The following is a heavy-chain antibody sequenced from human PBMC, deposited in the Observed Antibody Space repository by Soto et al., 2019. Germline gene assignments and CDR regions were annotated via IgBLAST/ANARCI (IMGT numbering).Heavy chain of an antibody. D-gene: IGHD6-13*01. CDR1: GFTFSDYY. V-gene: IGHV3-11*01. Sequence: GGSLRLSCAASGFTFSDYYMSWIRQAPGKGLEWVSYISSSGSTIYYADSVKGRFTISRDNAKNSLYLQMNSLRAEDTAVYYCARDSRVGGGIAAADPFDYWGQGTLVTVSS. CDR2: ISSSGSTI. CDR3: ARDSRVGGGIAAADPFDY. J-gene: IGHJ4*02.